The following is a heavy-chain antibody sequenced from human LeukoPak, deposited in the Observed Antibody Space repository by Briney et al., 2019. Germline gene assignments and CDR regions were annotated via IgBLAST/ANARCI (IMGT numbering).Heavy chain of an antibody. CDR2: IHYSGST. V-gene: IGHV4-59*11. J-gene: IGHJ4*02. D-gene: IGHD1-14*01. Sequence: PSETLSLTCSVSGASISSHYWSWIRQPPGKGLEWIGYIHYSGSTNCNPSLKSRVTISLDTSKNQFSLKLTSVTAAETAVYYCSRAGTGFNIPGAYRGQGTLVTVSS. CDR1: GASISSHY. CDR3: SRAGTGFNIPGAY.